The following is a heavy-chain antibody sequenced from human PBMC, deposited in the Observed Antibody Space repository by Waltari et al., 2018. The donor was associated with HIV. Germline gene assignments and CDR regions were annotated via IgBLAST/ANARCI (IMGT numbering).Heavy chain of an antibody. CDR3: TTLVLLGVGMDV. J-gene: IGHJ6*02. V-gene: IGHV3-15*01. CDR2: IKSKTDGWTT. CDR1: GFTFSNAW. Sequence: EVQLVASGGGLVKPGGSLRLSCAASGFTFSNAWMSWVRQAPGKGLEWVGRIKSKTDGWTTDYAAPVKGRFTISRDDSKNTLYLQMNSLKTEDTAVYYCTTLVLLGVGMDVWGQGTTVTVSS. D-gene: IGHD3-10*01.